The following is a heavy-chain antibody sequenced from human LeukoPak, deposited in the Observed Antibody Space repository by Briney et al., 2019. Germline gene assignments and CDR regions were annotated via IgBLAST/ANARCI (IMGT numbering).Heavy chain of an antibody. D-gene: IGHD3-10*01. CDR2: IYYSGST. Sequence: SETLSLTCTVPGGSISSYYWSWIRQPPGKGLERIGYIYYSGSTNYNPSLKSRVTISVDTSKNQFSLKLSSVTAADTAVYYCARGVLWFGELSPWGQGTMVTVSS. J-gene: IGHJ3*01. CDR1: GGSISSYY. V-gene: IGHV4-59*01. CDR3: ARGVLWFGELSP.